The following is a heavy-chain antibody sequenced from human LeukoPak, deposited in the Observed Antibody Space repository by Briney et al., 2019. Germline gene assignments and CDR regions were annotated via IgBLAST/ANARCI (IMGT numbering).Heavy chain of an antibody. CDR1: GGSISSYY. CDR2: IYYSGST. Sequence: SETLSLTCTVSGGSISSYYWSWTRQPPGKGLEWIGYIYYSGSTNCNPSLKSRVTISVDTSKNQFSLKLSSVTAADTAVYYCARHLPSYCSGGSCHAAFDYWGQGTLVTVSS. V-gene: IGHV4-59*08. J-gene: IGHJ4*02. CDR3: ARHLPSYCSGGSCHAAFDY. D-gene: IGHD2-15*01.